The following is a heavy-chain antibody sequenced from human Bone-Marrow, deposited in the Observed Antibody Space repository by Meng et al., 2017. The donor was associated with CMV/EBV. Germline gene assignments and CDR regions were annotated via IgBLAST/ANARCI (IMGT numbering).Heavy chain of an antibody. CDR1: GFTFSSYS. V-gene: IGHV3-21*01. Sequence: GESLKISCAASGFTFSSYSMNWVRQAPGKGLEWVSSISSSSSYIYYADSVKGRFTISRDNAKKSLYLQMNSLRAEDTAVYYCARDFWDQEIGATVVTPSVVWGQGTLVTVSS. CDR2: ISSSSSYI. J-gene: IGHJ4*02. D-gene: IGHD4-23*01. CDR3: ARDFWDQEIGATVVTPSVV.